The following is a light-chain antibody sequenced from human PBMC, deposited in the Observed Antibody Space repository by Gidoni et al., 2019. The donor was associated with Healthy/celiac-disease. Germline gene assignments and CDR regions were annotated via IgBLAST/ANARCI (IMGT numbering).Light chain of an antibody. CDR2: DVS. CDR1: SCAVGGYNY. V-gene: IGLV2-11*01. Sequence: QPAPPQPRSVPRSPVQSVTISCTGTSCAVGGYNYVHWYQQHPGKAPKLMIYDVSKRPSGVPDRCSGSKSGNTASLTISGLQAGDEADYCCCSYAGSYVFGTGTKVTVL. CDR3: CSYAGSYV. J-gene: IGLJ1*01.